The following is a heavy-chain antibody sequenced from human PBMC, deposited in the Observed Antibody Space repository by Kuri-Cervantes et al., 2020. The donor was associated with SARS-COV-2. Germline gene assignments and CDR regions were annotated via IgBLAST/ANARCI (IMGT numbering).Heavy chain of an antibody. V-gene: IGHV4-59*12. J-gene: IGHJ4*02. CDR1: GGSISSYY. D-gene: IGHD6-19*01. Sequence: SETLSLTCTVSGGSISSYYWSWIRQPPGQGLEWLGYIYYSGSTKYNPSLESRVTISLDTSRNQFSLKLSSVTAADSAVYYCARLRGAVAEGFGYWGQGTLVTVSS. CDR3: ARLRGAVAEGFGY. CDR2: IYYSGST.